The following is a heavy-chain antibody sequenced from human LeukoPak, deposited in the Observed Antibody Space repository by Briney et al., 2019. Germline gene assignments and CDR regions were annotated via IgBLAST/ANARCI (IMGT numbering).Heavy chain of an antibody. CDR2: ISGSGGST. CDR1: GFTFSSYA. J-gene: IGHJ4*02. V-gene: IGHV3-23*01. D-gene: IGHD3-3*01. CDR3: AKCSITIFGVVNSLFDY. Sequence: PGGSLRLSCAASGFTFSSYAMSWVRQAPGKGLEWVSAISGSGGSTYYADSVKGRFTISRDNSKNTLYLQMNSLRAEDTAVYYCAKCSITIFGVVNSLFDYWGQGTLVTVSS.